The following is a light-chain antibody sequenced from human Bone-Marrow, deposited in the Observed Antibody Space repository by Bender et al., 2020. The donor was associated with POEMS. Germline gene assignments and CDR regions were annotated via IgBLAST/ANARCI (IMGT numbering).Light chain of an antibody. CDR2: NNS. J-gene: IGLJ3*02. CDR1: SSKFGSYP. V-gene: IGLV1-44*01. CDR3: ETWDDRLNGWV. Sequence: QSVLTQPPSASGTPGQRVTISCSGSSSKFGSYPVNWYQQLPGAAPKLVIFNNSQRPSGVPYRFSGSNSGTSASLAISGLLSDDEADFYCETWDDRLNGWVFGGGTKLTVL.